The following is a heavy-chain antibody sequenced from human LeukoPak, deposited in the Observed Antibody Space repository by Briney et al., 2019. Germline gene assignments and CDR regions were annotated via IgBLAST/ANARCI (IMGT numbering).Heavy chain of an antibody. CDR2: FYSGGNT. Sequence: GGSLRLSCAASGFTFSSYSMNWVRQAPGKGLEWVSVFYSGGNTYYAVSVKGRFTISRDNSKNTVFLQMNSLRVEDTAVYYCARDGVPVAGSYYYGMDVWGQGTTVSVSS. J-gene: IGHJ6*02. CDR1: GFTFSSYS. CDR3: ARDGVPVAGSYYYGMDV. V-gene: IGHV3-66*01. D-gene: IGHD6-19*01.